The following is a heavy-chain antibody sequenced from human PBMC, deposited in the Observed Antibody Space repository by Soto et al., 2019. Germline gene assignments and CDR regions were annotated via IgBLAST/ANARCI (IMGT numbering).Heavy chain of an antibody. J-gene: IGHJ6*02. D-gene: IGHD6-19*01. CDR2: ISAYNGNT. CDR1: GYTFTSYG. V-gene: IGHV1-18*01. CDR3: ASNPPAVAGRAYYYYGMDV. Sequence: ASVKVSCKASGYTFTSYGISWVRQAPGQGLDWMGWISAYNGNTNYAQKLQGRVTMTTDTSTSTAYMELRSLRSDDTAVYYCASNPPAVAGRAYYYYGMDVWGQGTTVTVSS.